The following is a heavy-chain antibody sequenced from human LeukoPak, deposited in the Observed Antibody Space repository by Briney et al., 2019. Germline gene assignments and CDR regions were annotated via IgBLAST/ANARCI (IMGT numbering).Heavy chain of an antibody. J-gene: IGHJ4*02. Sequence: GGSLRLSCAASGFTFSSYAMSWVRQAPGKGLEWVSAISGSGGSTYYADSVKARFTISRDNSKNTLYLQMNSLRAEDTAVYYCANLNYGSGSYASNDYWGQETLVTVSS. D-gene: IGHD3-10*01. CDR2: ISGSGGST. CDR1: GFTFSSYA. V-gene: IGHV3-23*01. CDR3: ANLNYGSGSYASNDY.